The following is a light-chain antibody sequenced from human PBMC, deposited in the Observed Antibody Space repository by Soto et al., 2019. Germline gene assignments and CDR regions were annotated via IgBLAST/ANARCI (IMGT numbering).Light chain of an antibody. J-gene: IGKJ5*01. V-gene: IGKV1-39*01. CDR1: HSISNY. Sequence: DIQMTQAPSSLSASVGDRVTISCRASHSISNYVNWYQHRPGKAPNLLISGATSLQSGVPSRFSGSESGTHFSLIISSLQPEDSATYYCQQSYSTPITFGQGTRWRL. CDR2: GAT. CDR3: QQSYSTPIT.